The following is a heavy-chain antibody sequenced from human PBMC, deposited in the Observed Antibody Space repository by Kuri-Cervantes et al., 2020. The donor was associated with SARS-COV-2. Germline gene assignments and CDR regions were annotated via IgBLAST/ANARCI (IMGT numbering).Heavy chain of an antibody. V-gene: IGHV5-51*01. J-gene: IGHJ4*02. Sequence: KVSCKGSGYSFTSYWNGWGRQLPGKGLEWMGIIYPGDSDTRYTPSFQGQVTISADKSISTAYLQWSSLKASETAMYYCARLPLDWYHLDYWGQGTLVTVSS. CDR1: GYSFTSYW. CDR2: IYPGDSDT. CDR3: ARLPLDWYHLDY. D-gene: IGHD3-9*01.